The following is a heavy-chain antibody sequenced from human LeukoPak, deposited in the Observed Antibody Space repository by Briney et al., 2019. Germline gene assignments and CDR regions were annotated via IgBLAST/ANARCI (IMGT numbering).Heavy chain of an antibody. CDR3: ARRWPYCSGGSCYWYFDL. D-gene: IGHD2-15*01. J-gene: IGHJ2*01. CDR2: INHSGST. CDR1: GGSFSGYY. V-gene: IGHV4-34*01. Sequence: SETLSLTCDVYGGSFSGYYWSWIRQPPGKGLEWIGEINHSGSTNFNPSLKSRVTISLDTSENQFSLKLSSVTAAGTAVYYCARRWPYCSGGSCYWYFDLWGRGTLVTVSS.